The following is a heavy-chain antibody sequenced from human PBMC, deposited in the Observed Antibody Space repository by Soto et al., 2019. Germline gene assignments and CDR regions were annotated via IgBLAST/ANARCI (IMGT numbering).Heavy chain of an antibody. D-gene: IGHD6-13*01. CDR1: EFTFSTYA. V-gene: IGHV3-23*01. Sequence: EVQLLESWGGLVQPGGSLRLSCAASEFTFSTYAMSWVRQAPGKGLEWVSAISGSGGSTYYADSVKGRFTISRDTSKSTLYLQMNSLRAEDTALYYCATSYSSNWYEYFDCWGQGTLVTVSS. CDR3: ATSYSSNWYEYFDC. CDR2: ISGSGGST. J-gene: IGHJ4*02.